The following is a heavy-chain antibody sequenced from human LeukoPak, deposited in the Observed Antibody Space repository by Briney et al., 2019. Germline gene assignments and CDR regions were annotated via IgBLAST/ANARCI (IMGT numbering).Heavy chain of an antibody. D-gene: IGHD3-9*01. V-gene: IGHV4-59*01. CDR1: GGSISYYY. CDR2: IYYTGST. J-gene: IGHJ5*02. Sequence: PSETLSLTCTVSGGSISYYYWTWIRQSPGKGLEWIGQIYYTGSTYYNPSFGRRVTISLDTSRIQFSLILTSVTAADTAVYYCARGGTYNDILSFDPWGQGTLVTVSS. CDR3: ARGGTYNDILSFDP.